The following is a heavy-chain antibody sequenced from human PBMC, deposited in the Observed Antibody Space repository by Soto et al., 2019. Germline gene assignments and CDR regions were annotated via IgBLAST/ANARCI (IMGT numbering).Heavy chain of an antibody. J-gene: IGHJ3*02. V-gene: IGHV1-24*01. Sequence: ASVKVSCKVSGYTLTELSMHWVRQAPGKGLEWMGGFDPEDGETIYAQKFQGRVTMTEDTSTDTAYMELSSLRSEDTAVYYCATAYLPSGWYAFDIWGQGTMVTVSS. CDR2: FDPEDGET. CDR1: GYTLTELS. CDR3: ATAYLPSGWYAFDI. D-gene: IGHD6-19*01.